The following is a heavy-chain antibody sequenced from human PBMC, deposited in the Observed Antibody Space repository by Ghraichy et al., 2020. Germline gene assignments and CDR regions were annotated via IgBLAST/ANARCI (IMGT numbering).Heavy chain of an antibody. V-gene: IGHV3-23*01. CDR3: AKDGQDILQQVYGSPHDAFDV. Sequence: GESLNISCAASGFTFSNYAMTWVRQAPGKGLEWVSTISGTGANTYYADSVKGRFAISRDNSKSTLSLQVNSLRAEDTAVYYCAKDGQDILQQVYGSPHDAFDVWGQGTVVTVSS. J-gene: IGHJ3*01. CDR2: ISGTGANT. D-gene: IGHD2-8*01. CDR1: GFTFSNYA.